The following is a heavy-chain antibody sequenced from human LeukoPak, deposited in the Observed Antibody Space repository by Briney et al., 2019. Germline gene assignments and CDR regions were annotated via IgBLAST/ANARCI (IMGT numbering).Heavy chain of an antibody. D-gene: IGHD6-6*01. V-gene: IGHV3-43D*03. CDR2: ITWDGGNT. CDR1: GFTFDDYA. J-gene: IGHJ4*02. CDR3: AKADYSSSSAIDY. Sequence: GGSLRLSCAASGFTFDDYAMHWVRQAPGKGLEWVSLITWDGGNTYYADSVKGRFTISRDNSKNSLYLQMNSLRAEDTALYYCAKADYSSSSAIDYLGQGTLVTVSS.